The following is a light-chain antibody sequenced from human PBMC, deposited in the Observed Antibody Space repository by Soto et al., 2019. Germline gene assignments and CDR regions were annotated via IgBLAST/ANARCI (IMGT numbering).Light chain of an antibody. CDR1: SSDVGGYNY. CDR3: GSYTSTDTPFV. V-gene: IGLV2-8*01. J-gene: IGLJ1*01. CDR2: EVN. Sequence: QSVLTQPPSASGSPGQSVTISCTGTSSDVGGYNYVSWYQHHPGKGPKPIIYEVNNRPSGVSDRFSGSKSGNKASLTISNLEAEDESDYYCGSYTSTDTPFVFGTGTKVTV.